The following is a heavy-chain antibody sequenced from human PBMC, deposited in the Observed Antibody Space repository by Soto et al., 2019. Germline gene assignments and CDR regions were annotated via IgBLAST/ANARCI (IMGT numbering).Heavy chain of an antibody. CDR3: ARVDTANIGDYYFDY. CDR2: IYYSGST. Sequence: SETLSLTCTVSGGSISSGGYYWSWIRQHPGKGLEWIGYIYYSGSTYYNPSLKSRVTISVDTSKNQFSLKLSSVTAADTAVYYCARVDTANIGDYYFDYWGQGTLVTVSS. V-gene: IGHV4-31*03. CDR1: GGSISSGGYY. D-gene: IGHD5-18*01. J-gene: IGHJ4*02.